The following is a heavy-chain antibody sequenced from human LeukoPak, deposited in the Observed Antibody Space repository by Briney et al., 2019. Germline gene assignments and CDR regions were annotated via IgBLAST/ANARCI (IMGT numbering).Heavy chain of an antibody. CDR1: GGSISSGGYS. D-gene: IGHD3-22*01. Sequence: PSQTLSLTCAVSGGSISSGGYSWSWIRQPPGKGLEWIVEINHSGSTNYNPSLKSRVTISVDTSKNQFSLKLSSVTAADTAVYYCARVRGTMIVVVITQDAFDIWGQGTMVTVSS. J-gene: IGHJ3*02. CDR2: INHSGST. V-gene: IGHV4-30-2*01. CDR3: ARVRGTMIVVVITQDAFDI.